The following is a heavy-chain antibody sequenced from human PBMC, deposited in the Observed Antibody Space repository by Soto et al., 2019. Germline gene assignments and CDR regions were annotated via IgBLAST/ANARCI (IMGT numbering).Heavy chain of an antibody. J-gene: IGHJ6*03. V-gene: IGHV4-30-4*08. CDR2: VHYRGST. CDR1: GGSINNDDHY. Sequence: SETLSLTCSVSGGSINNDDHYWSWIRQPPGRGLEWIGYVHYRGSTYYNPSLKSRITISSDTSKNQFSLNLRSVTAADSAVYYCARGADAGIFFYFYYMGVWGKGTLVTV. CDR3: ARGADAGIFFYFYYMGV. D-gene: IGHD3-3*02.